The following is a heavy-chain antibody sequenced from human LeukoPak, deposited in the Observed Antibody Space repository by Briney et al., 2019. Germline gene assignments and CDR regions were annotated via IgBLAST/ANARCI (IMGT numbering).Heavy chain of an antibody. J-gene: IGHJ4*02. CDR3: ARVTHYGSGEIELYYFDY. Sequence: GGSLRLSCATSGFTFSSYGMHWVRQAPGKGLEWVAFIRYDGSNKYYADSVKGRFTISRDNAKNSLYLQMNSLRAEDTAVYYCARVTHYGSGEIELYYFDYWGQGTLVTVSS. V-gene: IGHV3-30*02. CDR1: GFTFSSYG. D-gene: IGHD3-10*01. CDR2: IRYDGSNK.